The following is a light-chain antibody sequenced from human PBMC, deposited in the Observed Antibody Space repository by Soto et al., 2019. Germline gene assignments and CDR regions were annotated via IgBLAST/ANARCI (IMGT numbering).Light chain of an antibody. Sequence: EMVMTQSPATLSVSPGERATLSCRASQSISRNLAWYQQKPGQAPRLLIYGASTRATGIPATFSGSGSGTEFTLTISSLQSEDFAVYYCQQYNNWPFTFGPGTKVDIK. V-gene: IGKV3-15*01. CDR3: QQYNNWPFT. CDR1: QSISRN. J-gene: IGKJ3*01. CDR2: GAS.